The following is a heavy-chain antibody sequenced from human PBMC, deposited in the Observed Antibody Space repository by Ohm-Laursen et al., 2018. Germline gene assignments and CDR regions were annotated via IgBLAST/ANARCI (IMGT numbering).Heavy chain of an antibody. CDR2: TEKKGKSYTT. Sequence: SLRLSCTASGFAFSDHYMDWVRQAPGKGLEWVGRTEKKGKSYTTEYAASVKGRFTISRDDSKNSLYLQMNSLKTGDTAVYYCVRSGGGVGANWGQGTLVTVSS. V-gene: IGHV3-72*01. J-gene: IGHJ4*02. CDR3: VRSGGGVGAN. CDR1: GFAFSDHY. D-gene: IGHD1-26*01.